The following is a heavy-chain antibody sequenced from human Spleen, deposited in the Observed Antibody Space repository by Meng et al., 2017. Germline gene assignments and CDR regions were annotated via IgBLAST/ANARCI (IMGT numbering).Heavy chain of an antibody. J-gene: IGHJ3*01. D-gene: IGHD3-3*01. Sequence: SRSLTGGVSGYSISSGYYWGWIRQPPGKGPEWIGSIYYSGNTYYNPSLKSRVTISVDTSKNHFSLKLSSVTAADTAVYYCARGFLAGDAFDVWGQGTMVTVSS. CDR2: IYYSGNT. CDR3: ARGFLAGDAFDV. CDR1: GYSISSGYY. V-gene: IGHV4-38-2*01.